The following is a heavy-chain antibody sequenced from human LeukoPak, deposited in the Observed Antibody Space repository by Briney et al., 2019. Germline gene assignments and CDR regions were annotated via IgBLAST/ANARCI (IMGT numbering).Heavy chain of an antibody. CDR2: MNPNSGNT. V-gene: IGHV1-8*02. CDR3: ARGVTTVTTWWFDP. D-gene: IGHD4-17*01. CDR1: GYTFTSYG. J-gene: IGHJ5*02. Sequence: GASVKVSCKASGYTFTSYGISWVRQATGQGLEWMGWMNPNSGNTGYAQKFQGRVTMTRNTSISTAYMELSSLRSEDTAVYYCARGVTTVTTWWFDPWGQGTLVTVSS.